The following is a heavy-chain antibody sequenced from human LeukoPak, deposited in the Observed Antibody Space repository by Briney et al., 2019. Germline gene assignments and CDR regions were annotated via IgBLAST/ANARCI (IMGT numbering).Heavy chain of an antibody. CDR3: TRDPPAVAINTYA. CDR2: IYSGGET. D-gene: IGHD6-13*01. Sequence: GGSLRLSCTASGVSVSSNFMIWVRQAPGKGLEWASLIYSGGETSYADSVKGRFSISRDNSKNTLYLQMNSLRVEDTAVYYCTRDPPAVAINTYAWGQGTLVTVSS. V-gene: IGHV3-66*01. J-gene: IGHJ5*02. CDR1: GVSVSSNF.